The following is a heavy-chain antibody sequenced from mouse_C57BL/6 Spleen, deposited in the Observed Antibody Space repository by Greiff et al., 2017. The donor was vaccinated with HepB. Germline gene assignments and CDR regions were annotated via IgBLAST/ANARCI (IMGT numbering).Heavy chain of an antibody. CDR3: AGSSYVGYAMDY. Sequence: VQLQQSGPELVKPGASVKISCKASGYAFSSSWMNWVKQRPGKGLEWIGRIYPGDGDTNYNGKFKGKATLTADKSSSTAYMQLSSLTSEDSAVYFCAGSSYVGYAMDYWGQGTSVTVSS. CDR1: GYAFSSSW. D-gene: IGHD1-1*01. CDR2: IYPGDGDT. J-gene: IGHJ4*01. V-gene: IGHV1-82*01.